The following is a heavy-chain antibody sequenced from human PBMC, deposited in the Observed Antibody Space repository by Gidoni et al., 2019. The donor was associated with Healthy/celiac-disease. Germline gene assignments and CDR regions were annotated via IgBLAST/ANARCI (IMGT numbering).Heavy chain of an antibody. CDR2: ISSSSSYI. J-gene: IGHJ6*02. V-gene: IGHV3-21*01. CDR3: ARDQPPAATNYYYYGMDV. Sequence: EVQLVESGGGLVKPGGSLRLSFAASGFPFSSYSMNWVRQAPGKGLECVSSISSSSSYISYADSVKGRFTISRDNAKNSLYLQMNSLRAEDTAVYYCARDQPPAATNYYYYGMDVWGQGTTVTVSS. D-gene: IGHD2-2*01. CDR1: GFPFSSYS.